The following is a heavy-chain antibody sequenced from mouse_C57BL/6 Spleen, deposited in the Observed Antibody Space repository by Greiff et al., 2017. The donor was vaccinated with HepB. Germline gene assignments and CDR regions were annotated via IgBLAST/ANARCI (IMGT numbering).Heavy chain of an antibody. J-gene: IGHJ3*01. CDR2: IYPNSGST. D-gene: IGHD1-1*01. Sequence: QVQLQQPGAELVKPGASVKLSCKASGYTFTSYWMHWVKQRPGQGLEWIGMIYPNSGSTKYNEKFKSKATLTVNNSSSTNYMQLSSLTSEDSAVYYSARSVSTVVASACWGQVTLVSVSA. CDR3: ARSVSTVVASAC. CDR1: GYTFTSYW. V-gene: IGHV1-64*01.